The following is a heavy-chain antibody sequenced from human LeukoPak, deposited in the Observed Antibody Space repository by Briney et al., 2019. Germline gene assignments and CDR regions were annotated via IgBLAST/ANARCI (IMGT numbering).Heavy chain of an antibody. D-gene: IGHD6-13*01. V-gene: IGHV4-4*07. J-gene: IGHJ4*02. CDR2: IYTSGST. CDR1: GGSISSYY. Sequence: SETLSLTCTGSGGSISSYYWSWIQQPAGKGLEWIGRIYTSGSTNYNPSLKSRVTMSVDTSKNQFSVKLSSVTAADTAVYYCARGPGSSWYDYWGQGTLVTVSS. CDR3: ARGPGSSWYDY.